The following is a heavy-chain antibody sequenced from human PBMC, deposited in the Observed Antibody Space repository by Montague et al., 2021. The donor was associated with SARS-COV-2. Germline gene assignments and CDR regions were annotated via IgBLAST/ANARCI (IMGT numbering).Heavy chain of an antibody. CDR3: AREGAVVGARRTFDI. J-gene: IGHJ3*02. D-gene: IGHD1-26*01. V-gene: IGHV4-39*07. Sequence: SETLSLTCTSLVSWITSAGQKCRRLNQSHEKRLDCVWGMYYSSNTYYNPSLKSRVTISVDPSKNQFSLKLTSVTAADTAVYFCAREGAVVGARRTFDIWGQGTRVTVSS. CDR2: MYYSSNT. CDR1: VSWITSAGQK.